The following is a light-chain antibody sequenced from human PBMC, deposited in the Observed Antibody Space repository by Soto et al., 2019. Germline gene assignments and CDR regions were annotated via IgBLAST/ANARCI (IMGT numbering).Light chain of an antibody. Sequence: EFGWKQSPVTLSLSPGERATLSCRASQSVSSSYIAWYQQRPGQAPRLLIYGPSSRATGIPDRFSGSGSGTDFTLTISRLEPEDFAVYYCQQFGSSPPRITFGQGTRLAIK. CDR3: QQFGSSPPRIT. J-gene: IGKJ5*01. CDR2: GPS. CDR1: QSVSSSY. V-gene: IGKV3-20*01.